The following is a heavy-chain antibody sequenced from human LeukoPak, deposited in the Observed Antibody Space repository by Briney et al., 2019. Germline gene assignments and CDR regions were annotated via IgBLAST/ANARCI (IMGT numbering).Heavy chain of an antibody. CDR2: ISAAGNYT. D-gene: IGHD2-8*01. CDR3: AKDTSIGKYCTNGVCAPFDY. V-gene: IGHV3-23*01. J-gene: IGHJ4*02. Sequence: RGSLSRSCAGSGFTFSSYAMSWVRQAPGQGLEWVSVISAAGNYTSYADSVRGRFTISRDNSRNTLYLQMISLRPEDTAVYYCAKDTSIGKYCTNGVCAPFDYWGQGPLLSVSS. CDR1: GFTFSSYA.